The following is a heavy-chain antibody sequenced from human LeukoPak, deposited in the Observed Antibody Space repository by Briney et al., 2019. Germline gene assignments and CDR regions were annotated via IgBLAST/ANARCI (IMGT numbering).Heavy chain of an antibody. D-gene: IGHD4-17*01. Sequence: ASVKVSCKASGGTFSSYAISWVRQAPGQGLEWMGGIIPIFGTANYAQKFQGRVTITADKSTSTAYMGLSSLRSEDTAVYYCARDQGDYKGPAYYYYYMDVWGKGTTVTVSS. CDR2: IIPIFGTA. V-gene: IGHV1-69*06. CDR3: ARDQGDYKGPAYYYYYMDV. J-gene: IGHJ6*03. CDR1: GGTFSSYA.